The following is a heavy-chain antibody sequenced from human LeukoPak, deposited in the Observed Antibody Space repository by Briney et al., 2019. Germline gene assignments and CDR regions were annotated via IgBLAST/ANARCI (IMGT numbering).Heavy chain of an antibody. D-gene: IGHD6-13*01. CDR1: GYTFTSYG. J-gene: IGHJ4*02. CDR3: ARVCGSSWYGCYFDY. Sequence: ASVKVSCKASGYTFTSYGISWVRQAPGQGLEWMGWISAYNGNTNYAQKPQGRVTMTTDTSTSTAYMELRSLRSDDTAVYYCARVCGSSWYGCYFDYWGQGTLVTVSS. V-gene: IGHV1-18*01. CDR2: ISAYNGNT.